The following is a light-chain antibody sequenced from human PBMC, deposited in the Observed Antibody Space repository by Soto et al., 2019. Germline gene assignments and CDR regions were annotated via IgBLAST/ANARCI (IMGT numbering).Light chain of an antibody. CDR2: LGS. Sequence: DIVMTQSPLSLPVTPGEPASISCRSSQTLLHSNGYNYLDWYLQKPGQSPQLLIYLGSNRASGGPDRFSGSGSGTGFTLKISRVEADDVGVYYCMQSLQTPWTFGQGTRWISN. V-gene: IGKV2-28*01. J-gene: IGKJ1*01. CDR1: QTLLHSNGYNY. CDR3: MQSLQTPWT.